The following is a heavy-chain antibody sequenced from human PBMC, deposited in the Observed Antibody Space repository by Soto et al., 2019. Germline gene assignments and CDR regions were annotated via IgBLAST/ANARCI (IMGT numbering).Heavy chain of an antibody. CDR3: ASTRRYYDSSTYAYFQH. CDR2: IYYSGST. Sequence: SETLSLTCNVTGGSISSSSYYWGWIRQPPGKGLEWIGSIYYSGSTYYNPSLKSRVTISVDTSKNQFSLKLSSVTAADTAVYYCASTRRYYDSSTYAYFQHWGQGTLVTVS. CDR1: GGSISSSSYY. V-gene: IGHV4-39*01. D-gene: IGHD3-22*01. J-gene: IGHJ1*01.